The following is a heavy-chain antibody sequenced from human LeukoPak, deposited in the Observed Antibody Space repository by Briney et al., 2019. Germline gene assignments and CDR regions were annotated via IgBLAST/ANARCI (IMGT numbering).Heavy chain of an antibody. Sequence: PSETLSLTCTVSGGCISSYYWSWIRQPAGKGLEWIGRIYTSGSTNYNPSLKSRVTMSVDTSKNQFSLKLSSVTAADTAVYYCARDNNVDILTGYYQYYFDYWGQGTLVTVSS. V-gene: IGHV4-4*07. D-gene: IGHD3-9*01. CDR1: GGCISSYY. CDR2: IYTSGST. J-gene: IGHJ4*02. CDR3: ARDNNVDILTGYYQYYFDY.